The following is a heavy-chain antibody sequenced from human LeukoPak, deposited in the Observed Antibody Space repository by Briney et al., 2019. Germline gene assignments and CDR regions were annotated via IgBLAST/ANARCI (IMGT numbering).Heavy chain of an antibody. D-gene: IGHD6-19*01. CDR1: GFTFSSYA. V-gene: IGHV3-7*01. CDR3: ARQRGSGCLDY. Sequence: QPGGSLRLSCAASGFTFSSYAMTWVRQAPGKGLEWVANIKQDGSETYYVDSVKGRFTISRDNAKNSLSLQMNSLRAEDTAVYYCARQRGSGCLDYWGQGTLVTVSS. J-gene: IGHJ4*02. CDR2: IKQDGSET.